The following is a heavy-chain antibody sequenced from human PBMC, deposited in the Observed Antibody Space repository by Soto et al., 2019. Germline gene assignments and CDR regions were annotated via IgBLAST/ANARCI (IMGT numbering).Heavy chain of an antibody. Sequence: GGSLRLSCAASGFTFSSYWMHWVRQVPGKGLVWVSRLYIDGSRTSYADSVKGRFTISRDNAKNTLYLQMNSLRAEDTAVYYCARGAGGYYYMDVWGQGTTVTVSS. CDR1: GFTFSSYW. J-gene: IGHJ6*03. V-gene: IGHV3-74*01. CDR3: ARGAGGYYYMDV. CDR2: LYIDGSRT. D-gene: IGHD3-10*01.